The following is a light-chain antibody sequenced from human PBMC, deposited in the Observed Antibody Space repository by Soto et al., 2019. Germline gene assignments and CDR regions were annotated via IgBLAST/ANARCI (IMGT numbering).Light chain of an antibody. CDR2: DAS. CDR1: QSVSSY. V-gene: IGKV3-11*01. CDR3: QQGSNWPPT. J-gene: IGKJ1*01. Sequence: EIVLTQSPATLSLSPGERATLSCRASQSVSSYLAWYQQKPGQAPRLLIYDASNRATGIPARFSGSGSGTDCALTISSLEPEDFAVYYCQQGSNWPPTFGQGTKVEIK.